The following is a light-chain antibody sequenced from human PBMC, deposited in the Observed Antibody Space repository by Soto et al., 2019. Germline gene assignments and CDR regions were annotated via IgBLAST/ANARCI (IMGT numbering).Light chain of an antibody. CDR2: FNN. J-gene: IGLJ2*01. CDR3: AAWDDSLNGRV. V-gene: IGLV1-44*01. CDR1: SSNIGSNT. Sequence: QSVLTQPPSASGTPGQSVTISCFVSSSNIGSNTVSWYQQLPGTAPKVLIYFNNQRPSGVPDRFSGSKSGTSASLAITGLQSEDEADYYCAAWDDSLNGRVFGGGTKLTVL.